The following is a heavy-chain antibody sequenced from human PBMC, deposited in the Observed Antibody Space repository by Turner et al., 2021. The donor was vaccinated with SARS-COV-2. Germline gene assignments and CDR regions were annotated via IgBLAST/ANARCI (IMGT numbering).Heavy chain of an antibody. CDR3: ARGATMVRGVIENLYYYYYGMDV. CDR2: IIPIFGTA. V-gene: IGHV1-69*06. CDR1: GGTFSSYA. J-gene: IGHJ6*02. D-gene: IGHD3-10*01. Sequence: QVQLVQSGAEVKKPGSSVKVSCMASGGTFSSYAISWVRQAPGQGLGWMGGIIPIFGTANYAQKFQGRVTITADKSTSTAYMEMSSLRSEDTAVYYCARGATMVRGVIENLYYYYYGMDVWGQGTTVTVSS.